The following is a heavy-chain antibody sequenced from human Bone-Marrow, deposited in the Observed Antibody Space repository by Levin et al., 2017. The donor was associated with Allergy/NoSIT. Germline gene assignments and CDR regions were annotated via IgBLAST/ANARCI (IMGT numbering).Heavy chain of an antibody. Sequence: SQTLSLTCSVSGVSISNYYWSWIRQPPGKGLEWIGCAYDGGSTSYNPSLTCRVTISLDTSKSQFSLKVTSVTAADTAVYYCARDRELGYWGQGTLVTVSS. J-gene: IGHJ4*02. V-gene: IGHV4-59*01. CDR2: AYDGGST. D-gene: IGHD1-7*01. CDR1: GVSISNYY. CDR3: ARDRELGY.